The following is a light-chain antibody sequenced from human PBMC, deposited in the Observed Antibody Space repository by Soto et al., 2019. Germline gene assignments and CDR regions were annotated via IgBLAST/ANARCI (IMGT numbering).Light chain of an antibody. CDR1: QSVSSTY. Sequence: EIVLTQYTGTLSLSPGERATLSCMASQSVSSTYLAWYQQKPGQAPRPLIYGASSRATGIPDRFSGSGSGTDFTLTISRLEPEDFAVYYCQQYGSSPPITFRQGTLR. CDR3: QQYGSSPPIT. V-gene: IGKV3-20*01. CDR2: GAS. J-gene: IGKJ5*01.